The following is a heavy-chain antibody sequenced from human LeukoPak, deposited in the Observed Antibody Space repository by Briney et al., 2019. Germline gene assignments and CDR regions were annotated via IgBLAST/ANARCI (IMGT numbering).Heavy chain of an antibody. CDR1: GGSISSYY. Sequence: PSETLSLTCTVSGGSISSYYWSWVRQPPGKGLEWIGYIYYSGSTYYNPSLKSRVTISVDTSKNQFSLKLSSVTAADTAVYYCARSSIAARYGNWFDPWGQGTLVTVSS. CDR2: IYYSGST. D-gene: IGHD6-6*01. CDR3: ARSSIAARYGNWFDP. J-gene: IGHJ5*02. V-gene: IGHV4-59*08.